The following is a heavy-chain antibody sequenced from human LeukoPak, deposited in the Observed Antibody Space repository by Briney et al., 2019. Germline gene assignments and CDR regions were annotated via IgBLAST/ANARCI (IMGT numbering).Heavy chain of an antibody. Sequence: ASVKVSCKASGYTFTDYYIHWVRQAPGQGLEWMGWIDPKTGGTNFAQKFQGRVPMTRDTSITTAYMELSRLRFDDTAVYYCARPRAFSYGQMYYFDYWGQGALVTVSS. CDR2: IDPKTGGT. CDR3: ARPRAFSYGQMYYFDY. D-gene: IGHD5-18*01. CDR1: GYTFTDYY. V-gene: IGHV1-2*02. J-gene: IGHJ4*02.